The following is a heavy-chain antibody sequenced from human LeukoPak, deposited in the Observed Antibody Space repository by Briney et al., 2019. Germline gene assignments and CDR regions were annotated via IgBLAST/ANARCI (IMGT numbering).Heavy chain of an antibody. J-gene: IGHJ4*02. CDR2: ISYDGTNK. CDR3: AKDISDIEGR. D-gene: IGHD3-3*02. V-gene: IGHV3-30-3*01. CDR1: GFSFSSYA. Sequence: GRSLRLSCAASGFSFSSYAMHWVRQAPGKGLEWVAVISYDGTNKYYADSVKGRFTISRDNSKNTLYLQMNSLRAEDTAVYYCAKDISDIEGRWGQGTLVTVSS.